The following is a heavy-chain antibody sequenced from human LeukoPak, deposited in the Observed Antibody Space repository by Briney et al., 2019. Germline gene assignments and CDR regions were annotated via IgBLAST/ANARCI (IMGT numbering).Heavy chain of an antibody. V-gene: IGHV3-11*01. CDR2: ISSSGSTL. CDR3: AREGSIVGATLGY. CDR1: GFTFSDYY. J-gene: IGHJ4*02. D-gene: IGHD1-26*01. Sequence: GGSLRLSCAASGFTFSDYYMSWIRQAPGKGLEWVSYISSSGSTLYYADSVKGRFTLSRDKAKNSLYLQMNSLRAEDTAVYYCAREGSIVGATLGYWGQGTLVTVSS.